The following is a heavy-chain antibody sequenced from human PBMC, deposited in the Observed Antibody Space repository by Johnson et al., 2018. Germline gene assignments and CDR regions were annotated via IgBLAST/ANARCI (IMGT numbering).Heavy chain of an antibody. V-gene: IGHV3-33*01. D-gene: IGHD4-17*01. CDR2: IWYDGRQK. J-gene: IGHJ6*02. CDR3: AREGNGDHGMDV. Sequence: VQLVESGGGVVEPGRSLRLSCAASGFVFSGFAMHWVRQPPGKGLEWVAIIWYDGRQKYYADFVKGRLTISRDNSKKIVDLEIRSLRVDDTAVYFCAREGNGDHGMDVWGQGTTVSVSS. CDR1: GFVFSGFA.